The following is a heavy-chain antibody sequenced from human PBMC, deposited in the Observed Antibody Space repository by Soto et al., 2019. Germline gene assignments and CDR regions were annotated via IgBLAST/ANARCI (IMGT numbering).Heavy chain of an antibody. J-gene: IGHJ4*02. V-gene: IGHV3-21*01. Sequence: EVQLVESGGGLVKPGGSLRISCAASGFTFSSYSMNWVRQAPGKGLEWVSSISSSSSYIYYADSVKGRFTISRDNAKNSLYMQMNSLRAEDTAVCYCARAPLGGFDCWGQGTLVTVSS. CDR2: ISSSSSYI. CDR3: ARAPLGGFDC. CDR1: GFTFSSYS.